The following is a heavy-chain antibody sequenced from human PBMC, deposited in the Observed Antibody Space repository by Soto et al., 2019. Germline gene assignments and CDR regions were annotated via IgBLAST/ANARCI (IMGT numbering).Heavy chain of an antibody. CDR2: IYHSGST. D-gene: IGHD6-13*01. V-gene: IGHV4-61*08. CDR1: GGSISSGGYS. Sequence: SETLSLTCAVSGGSISSGGYSWSWIRQPPGKGLEWIGYIYHSGSTNYNPSLKSRVTISVDTSKNQFSLKLSSVTAADSAVYYFARDLRYSSSWYVGAYYFDYWGLGTLVTVSS. J-gene: IGHJ4*02. CDR3: ARDLRYSSSWYVGAYYFDY.